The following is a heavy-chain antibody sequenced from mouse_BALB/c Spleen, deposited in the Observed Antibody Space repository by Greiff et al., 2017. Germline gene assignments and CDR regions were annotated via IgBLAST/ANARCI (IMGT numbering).Heavy chain of an antibody. J-gene: IGHJ3*01. V-gene: IGHV1-66*01. Sequence: QVQLQQSGPELVKPGASVKISCKASGYSFTSYYIHWVKQRPGQGLEWIGWIFPGSGNTKYNEKFKGKATLTADTSSSTAYMQLSSLTSEDSAVYFCARSLTGTTWFAYWGQGTLVTVSA. D-gene: IGHD4-1*01. CDR3: ARSLTGTTWFAY. CDR2: IFPGSGNT. CDR1: GYSFTSYY.